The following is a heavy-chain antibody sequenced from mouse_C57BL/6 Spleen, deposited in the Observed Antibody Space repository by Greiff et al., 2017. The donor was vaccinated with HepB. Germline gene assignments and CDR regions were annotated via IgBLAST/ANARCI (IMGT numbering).Heavy chain of an antibody. J-gene: IGHJ1*03. CDR2: IDPNSGGT. CDR3: ARYKFPDYSGSENWYFDV. D-gene: IGHD1-1*01. Sequence: VQLQQPGAELVKPGASVKLSCKASGYTFTSYWMHWVKQRPGRGLEWIGRIDPNSGGTKYNEKFKSKATLTVDKPSSTAYMQLSSLTSEDSAVYYVARYKFPDYSGSENWYFDVWGTGTTVTVSS. CDR1: GYTFTSYW. V-gene: IGHV1-72*01.